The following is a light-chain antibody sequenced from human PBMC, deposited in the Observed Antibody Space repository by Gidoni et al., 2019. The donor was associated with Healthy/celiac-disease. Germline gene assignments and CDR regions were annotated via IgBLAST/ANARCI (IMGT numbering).Light chain of an antibody. CDR3: QQYGSSPPWT. CDR1: QSVSSSY. Sequence: EIVLTQSPGTLSLSPGERATLSCRASQSVSSSYLAWYHQKPAQAPRLLIYGASSRATGIPDRFSGSGSGTDFTLTISRLEPEDFAVYYCQQYGSSPPWTFGQGTKVEIK. J-gene: IGKJ1*01. CDR2: GAS. V-gene: IGKV3-20*01.